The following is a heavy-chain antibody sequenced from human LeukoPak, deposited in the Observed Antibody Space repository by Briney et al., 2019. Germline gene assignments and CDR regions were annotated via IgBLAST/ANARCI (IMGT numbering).Heavy chain of an antibody. J-gene: IGHJ5*02. CDR2: VHYSGST. Sequence: ASETLSLTCTVSGGSISSYYWSWIRQPPGKGLEWIAYVHYSGSTNYNPSLKSRVTISLDTSKNQFSLKLSPVTTADTAVYYCAAEDGGSNWFDPWGQGTLVTVSS. CDR1: GGSISSYY. V-gene: IGHV4-59*01. D-gene: IGHD3-16*01. CDR3: AAEDGGSNWFDP.